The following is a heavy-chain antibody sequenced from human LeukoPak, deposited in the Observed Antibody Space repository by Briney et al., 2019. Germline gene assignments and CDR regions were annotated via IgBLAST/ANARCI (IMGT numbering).Heavy chain of an antibody. V-gene: IGHV4-39*07. J-gene: IGHJ4*02. CDR2: IYYSGST. Sequence: SETLSLTCTVSGGSISSSSYYWGWIRQPPGKGLEWIGSIYYSGSTYYNPSLKSRVTISVDTSKNQFSLKLSSVTAADTAVYYCARDRSSAAGTTDYWGQGTLVTVSS. CDR1: GGSISSSSYY. D-gene: IGHD6-13*01. CDR3: ARDRSSAAGTTDY.